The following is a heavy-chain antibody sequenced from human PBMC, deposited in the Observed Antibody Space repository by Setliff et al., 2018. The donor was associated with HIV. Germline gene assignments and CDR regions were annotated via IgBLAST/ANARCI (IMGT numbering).Heavy chain of an antibody. V-gene: IGHV3-30*02. Sequence: PGGSLRLSCAASQFTFSNYAMNWVRQAPGKGLEWVAFIRFDGSNKFYADSVKGRFSISRDNSKNILYLQMDSLRVEDTALYYCAKSGGTSWPWSEDDASDIWGQGTMVTVSS. CDR1: QFTFSNYA. CDR2: IRFDGSNK. J-gene: IGHJ3*02. D-gene: IGHD1-26*01. CDR3: AKSGGTSWPWSEDDASDI.